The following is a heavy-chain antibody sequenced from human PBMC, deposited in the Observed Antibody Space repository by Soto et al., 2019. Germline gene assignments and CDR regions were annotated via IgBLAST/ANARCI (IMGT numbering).Heavy chain of an antibody. CDR1: GFTFSSYW. V-gene: IGHV3-7*01. CDR3: AREGTAVRAATGY. CDR2: IKQDGSEK. D-gene: IGHD6-6*01. J-gene: IGHJ4*02. Sequence: GGSLRLSCAASGFTFSSYWMSWVRQAPGKGLEWVANIKQDGSEKYYVDSVKGRFTISRDNAKNSLYLQMNSLRAEDTAVYYCAREGTAVRAATGYWGQGTLITVSS.